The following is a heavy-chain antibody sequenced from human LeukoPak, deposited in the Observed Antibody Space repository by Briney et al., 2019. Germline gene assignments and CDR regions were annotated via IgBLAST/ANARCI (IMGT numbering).Heavy chain of an antibody. Sequence: PGGSLRLSCAASGFTVSSNYMSWVRQAPGKGLEWVSVIYSGDSTYYADSVKGRFTISRDNSKNTLYLQMNSLRAEDTAVYYCARGPDSSSWFGNWFDPWGQGTLVTVSS. CDR2: IYSGDST. CDR3: ARGPDSSSWFGNWFDP. J-gene: IGHJ5*02. V-gene: IGHV3-53*01. D-gene: IGHD6-13*01. CDR1: GFTVSSNY.